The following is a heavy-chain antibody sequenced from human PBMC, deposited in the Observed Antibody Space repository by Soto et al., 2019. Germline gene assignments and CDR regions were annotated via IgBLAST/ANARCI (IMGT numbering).Heavy chain of an antibody. CDR2: IHGDGDYS. V-gene: IGHV3-23*01. D-gene: IGHD1-26*01. J-gene: IGHJ2*01. Sequence: EVQLLDSGGGLVQPGGSLRLSCAASGFMFSCCAMSWVRQAPGKGLEWVSTIHGDGDYSHYTDSVEGRFTISRDNSRNTLYLQMNSLRGDDTAVYYCAKNLGGGSYTNWSFAVGGRGTLVTVSS. CDR1: GFMFSCCA. CDR3: AKNLGGGSYTNWSFAV.